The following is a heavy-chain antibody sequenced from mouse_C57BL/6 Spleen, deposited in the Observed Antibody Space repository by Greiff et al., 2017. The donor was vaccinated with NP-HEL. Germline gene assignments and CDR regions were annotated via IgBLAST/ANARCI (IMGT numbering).Heavy chain of an antibody. CDR2: IRNKANGYTT. CDR1: GFTFTDYY. V-gene: IGHV7-3*01. CDR3: ARYNYYGSRGGYYFDY. Sequence: EVKVVESGGGLVQPGGSLSLSCAASGFTFTDYYMSWVRQPPGKALEWLGFIRNKANGYTTEYNASVKGRFTISRDNSHSILYLQMNALRAEDSATYYCARYNYYGSRGGYYFDYWGQGTTLTVSS. J-gene: IGHJ2*01. D-gene: IGHD1-1*01.